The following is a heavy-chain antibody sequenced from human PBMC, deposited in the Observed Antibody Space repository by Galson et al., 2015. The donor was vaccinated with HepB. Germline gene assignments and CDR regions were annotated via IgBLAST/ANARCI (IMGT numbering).Heavy chain of an antibody. CDR3: AKDRGPYYYYGMEV. V-gene: IGHV3-33*06. D-gene: IGHD3-10*01. J-gene: IGHJ6*02. Sequence: SLRLSCAASGFTFSSYGMHWVRQAPGKGLEWVAVIWYDGSNKYYADSVKGRFTISRDNSKKTLYLQMNSLRAEDTAVYYCAKDRGPYYYYGMEVWGQGTTVTVSS. CDR2: IWYDGSNK. CDR1: GFTFSSYG.